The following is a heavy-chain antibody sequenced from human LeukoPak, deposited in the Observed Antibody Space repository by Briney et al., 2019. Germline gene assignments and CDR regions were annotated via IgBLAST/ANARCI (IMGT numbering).Heavy chain of an antibody. Sequence: GGSPRLSCAASGFTLSSYAMSWVRQAPGKGLEWVSAISGSGGSTYFADSVKGRFTISRDNSKNTLYLQMNSLRADDTAVYYCATSLYSGTKLDYWGQGTLVTVSS. D-gene: IGHD1-26*01. CDR2: ISGSGGST. V-gene: IGHV3-23*01. CDR3: ATSLYSGTKLDY. J-gene: IGHJ4*02. CDR1: GFTLSSYA.